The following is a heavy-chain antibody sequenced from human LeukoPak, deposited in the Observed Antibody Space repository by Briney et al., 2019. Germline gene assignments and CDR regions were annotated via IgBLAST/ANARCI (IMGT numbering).Heavy chain of an antibody. Sequence: GGSLRLSCAASGFTVSSNYMSWVRQAPGKGLEWVANIKQDGSEKYHVDSVKGRFTISRDNAKNSLYLQMNSLRAEDTAIYYCAKTYYYSAGNFWGQGALVTVSS. D-gene: IGHD3-10*01. CDR2: IKQDGSEK. V-gene: IGHV3-7*01. CDR1: GFTVSSNY. J-gene: IGHJ4*02. CDR3: AKTYYYSAGNF.